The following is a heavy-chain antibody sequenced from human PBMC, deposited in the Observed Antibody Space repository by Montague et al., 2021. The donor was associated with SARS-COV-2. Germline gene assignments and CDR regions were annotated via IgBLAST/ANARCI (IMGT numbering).Heavy chain of an antibody. CDR3: AAQSSGGYCSSSSCYVWFDP. CDR1: GFSLDTRGAA. D-gene: IGHD2-2*01. J-gene: IGHJ5*02. Sequence: LVKPTQTLTLICSFSGFSLDTRGAAVAWIRQPPGKGLEWIGSXHYSGSTYYNPSLKSRVTISVDTSKKHFSLKLSSVTAADTAVYFCAAQSSGGYCSSSSCYVWFDPWGQGTLVTVSS. CDR2: XHYSGST. V-gene: IGHV4-39*01.